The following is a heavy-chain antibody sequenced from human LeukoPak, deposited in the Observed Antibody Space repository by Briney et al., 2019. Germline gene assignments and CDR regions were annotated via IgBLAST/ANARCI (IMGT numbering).Heavy chain of an antibody. Sequence: GGSLRLSCAASGFTFSNHWMHWVRQPPGKGLVWVSRINTDGGYTTYADSVKGRFTISRDNAKNTLYLQMNSLRAEDTAVYYCAKVMMVNWGQGTLVTVSS. D-gene: IGHD3-16*01. CDR2: INTDGGYT. V-gene: IGHV3-74*01. CDR3: AKVMMVN. J-gene: IGHJ4*02. CDR1: GFTFSNHW.